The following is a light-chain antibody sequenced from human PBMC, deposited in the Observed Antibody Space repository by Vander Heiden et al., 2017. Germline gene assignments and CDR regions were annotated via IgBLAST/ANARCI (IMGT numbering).Light chain of an antibody. CDR1: QRISGY. V-gene: IGKV1-39*01. Sequence: DIHMTQSPSSLSASVGDRVTITCRASQRISGYVNWYQQRPGKAPKLLIYAASNLQSGVPSRFSGSGSGTDFTLIISSLQPEDFATYSCQQSYGTPWTFGQGTKVEIK. J-gene: IGKJ1*01. CDR3: QQSYGTPWT. CDR2: AAS.